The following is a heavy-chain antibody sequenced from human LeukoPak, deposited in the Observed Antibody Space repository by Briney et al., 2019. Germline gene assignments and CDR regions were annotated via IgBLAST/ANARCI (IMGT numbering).Heavy chain of an antibody. CDR1: GFNFTNYW. CDR2: TKQDGSEK. D-gene: IGHD3-10*01. Sequence: GGSLRLSCEASGFNFTNYWMSWVRQAPGQGLEWVANTKQDGSEKNYVDSVKGRFTISRDNAKNSLYLQMNSLRAEDTAVYYCARDEPRGGFDYWGQGTLVTVSS. J-gene: IGHJ4*02. V-gene: IGHV3-7*01. CDR3: ARDEPRGGFDY.